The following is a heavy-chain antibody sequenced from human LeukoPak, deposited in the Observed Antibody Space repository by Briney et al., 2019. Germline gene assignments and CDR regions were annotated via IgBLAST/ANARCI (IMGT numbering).Heavy chain of an antibody. J-gene: IGHJ4*02. CDR2: IKQDGSEK. Sequence: SGGSLRLSCAASGFPYSSHWMSWVRRAPGRALEWVANIKQDGSEKYYVDSVKGRFTISRDNAKNSLFLQMNSLRVEDTAVYYCAREPHIAVVTHFDYWGQGTLVTVSS. D-gene: IGHD6-19*01. CDR1: GFPYSSHW. V-gene: IGHV3-7*01. CDR3: AREPHIAVVTHFDY.